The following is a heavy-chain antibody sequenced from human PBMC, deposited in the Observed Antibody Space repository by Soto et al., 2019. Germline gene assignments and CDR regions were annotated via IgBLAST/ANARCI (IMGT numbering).Heavy chain of an antibody. J-gene: IGHJ2*01. D-gene: IGHD1-26*01. Sequence: EVQLVESGGGLVQPGRSLRLSCAASGFTFDDYAMHWVRQAPGKGLEWVSGISWNSGSIGYADSVKGRFTISRDNAKNSLYLQMNSLRAEDTALYYCAKDRGWEHYWYFDLWGRGTLVTVSS. CDR2: ISWNSGSI. CDR3: AKDRGWEHYWYFDL. V-gene: IGHV3-9*01. CDR1: GFTFDDYA.